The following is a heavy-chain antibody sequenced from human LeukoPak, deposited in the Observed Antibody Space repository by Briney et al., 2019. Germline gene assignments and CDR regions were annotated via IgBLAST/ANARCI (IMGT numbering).Heavy chain of an antibody. CDR2: ISGPGDRT. V-gene: IGHV3-23*01. Sequence: PGGSLRLSCAASGFTFGSYGMSWVRQAPGKGLEWVSTISGPGDRTYYADSVQGRFTISRDNSKNTVSLQMNSLRVEDSAIYYCAKDDGMITTSDFDCWGQGTLVTVST. CDR3: AKDDGMITTSDFDC. D-gene: IGHD3-16*01. J-gene: IGHJ4*02. CDR1: GFTFGSYG.